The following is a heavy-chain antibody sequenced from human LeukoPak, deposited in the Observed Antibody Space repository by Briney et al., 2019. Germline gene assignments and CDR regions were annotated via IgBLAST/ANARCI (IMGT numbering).Heavy chain of an antibody. CDR2: IHYSGST. Sequence: SETLSLTCTVSGGSISSYYWSWIRQPAGKGLEWIGHIHYSGSTNYNPSLKSRVAMSVDTSKNQFSLKLSSVTAADTAVYYCARSSGSYSSGSFDYWGQGTLVTVSS. D-gene: IGHD1-26*01. J-gene: IGHJ4*02. CDR1: GGSISSYY. V-gene: IGHV4-4*07. CDR3: ARSSGSYSSGSFDY.